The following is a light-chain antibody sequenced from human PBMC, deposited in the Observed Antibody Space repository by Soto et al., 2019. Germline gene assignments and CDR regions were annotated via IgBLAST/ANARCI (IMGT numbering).Light chain of an antibody. J-gene: IGKJ2*01. V-gene: IGKV3-20*01. CDR2: SAS. Sequence: EIVLTQSPGTLSLSPGERATLSCRASETVSSTYLTWYQQKPGQAPRLLIYSASSRATGIPDRFSGRESGTDFTLTTSRLEPEDFAVYYCQVYRSSLYTFGQGTKLELK. CDR1: ETVSSTY. CDR3: QVYRSSLYT.